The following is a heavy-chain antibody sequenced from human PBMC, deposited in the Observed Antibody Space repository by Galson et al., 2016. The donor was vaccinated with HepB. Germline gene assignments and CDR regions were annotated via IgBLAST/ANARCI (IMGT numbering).Heavy chain of an antibody. Sequence: QSGAEVKKPGESLRIFCKTSGSTFTKYWISWVRQMPGKGLEWMGRIDPSDSFTDYSPSFQGQVTISADKSISTAYLQWNSLKASDTAIYYCARDLTPILWGQGTLVTVSS. CDR2: IDPSDSFT. D-gene: IGHD3-9*01. J-gene: IGHJ4*02. V-gene: IGHV5-10-1*04. CDR3: ARDLTPIL. CDR1: GSTFTKYW.